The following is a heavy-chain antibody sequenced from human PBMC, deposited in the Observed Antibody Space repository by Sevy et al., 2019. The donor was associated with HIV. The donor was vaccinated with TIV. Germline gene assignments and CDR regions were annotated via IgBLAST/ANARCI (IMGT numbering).Heavy chain of an antibody. V-gene: IGHV4-59*11. Sequence: SETLSLTCSVSGGSISSHYWSWIRQPPGKGLEWIGYIYYTGSTYYNPSLKSRVTISVGTSKSQFSLELTSVTAADTAGYFCARAPFFYGSGYYFDYWGQGTLVTVSS. CDR1: GGSISSHY. CDR3: ARAPFFYGSGYYFDY. CDR2: IYYTGST. J-gene: IGHJ4*02. D-gene: IGHD3-10*01.